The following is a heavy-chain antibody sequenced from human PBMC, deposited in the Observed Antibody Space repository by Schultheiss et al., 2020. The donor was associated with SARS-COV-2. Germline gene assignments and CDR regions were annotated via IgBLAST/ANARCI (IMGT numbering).Heavy chain of an antibody. D-gene: IGHD2-2*02. CDR2: ISSSSSYI. J-gene: IGHJ4*02. CDR1: GFTFSSYS. CDR3: ASPDCSSTSCYILY. Sequence: GGSLRLSCAASGFTFSSYSMNWVRQAPGKGLEWVSSISSSSSYIYYADSVKGRFTISRDNVKNSLYLQMNSLRAEDTAVYYCASPDCSSTSCYILYWGQGTLVTVSS. V-gene: IGHV3-21*01.